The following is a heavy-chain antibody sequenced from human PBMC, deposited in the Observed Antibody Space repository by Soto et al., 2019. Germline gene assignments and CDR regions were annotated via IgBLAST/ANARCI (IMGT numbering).Heavy chain of an antibody. CDR3: ARRNGYSSSWYGY. V-gene: IGHV4-39*01. J-gene: IGHJ4*02. CDR2: SYYSGST. D-gene: IGHD6-13*01. CDR1: GGSIGSSSYY. Sequence: QLQLQESGPGLVKPSETLSLTCTVSGGSIGSSSYYWGWIRQPPGKGLEWIGSSYYSGSTYYNPSLKSRVTISVDTSKNQSSLELNSVTAADPAVYYCARRNGYSSSWYGYWGQGTLVIVSS.